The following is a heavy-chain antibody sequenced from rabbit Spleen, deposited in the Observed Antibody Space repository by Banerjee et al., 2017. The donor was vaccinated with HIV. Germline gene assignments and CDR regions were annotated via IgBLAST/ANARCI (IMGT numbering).Heavy chain of an antibody. V-gene: IGHV1S45*01. Sequence: EESGGDLVKPEGSLTLTCTASGFSFSSGYWISWVRQAPGKGLEWIACINIVTGKDFCATWAKGGFIMSRPSSSTVTLQMTSVPAAVSPSYICARDLVTFIRCAFYLWGPGTLVTVS. CDR1: GFSFSSGYW. CDR3: ARDLVTFIRCAFYL. CDR2: INIVTGKD. D-gene: IGHD5-1*01. J-gene: IGHJ4*01.